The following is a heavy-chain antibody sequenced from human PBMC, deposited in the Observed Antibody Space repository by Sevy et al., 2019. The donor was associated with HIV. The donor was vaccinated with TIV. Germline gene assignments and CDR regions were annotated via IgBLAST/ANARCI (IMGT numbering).Heavy chain of an antibody. J-gene: IGHJ3*02. CDR2: IKQDGSEK. CDR1: GFTFSSYW. V-gene: IGHV3-7*01. Sequence: GGSLRLSCAASGFTFSSYWMSWVRQAPGKGLEWVANIKQDGSEKYYVDSVKGRFTISRDNAKNSLYLQMSSLRAEDTAVYYCARPYGSGSWEAFDIWGQGTMVTVSS. CDR3: ARPYGSGSWEAFDI. D-gene: IGHD3-10*01.